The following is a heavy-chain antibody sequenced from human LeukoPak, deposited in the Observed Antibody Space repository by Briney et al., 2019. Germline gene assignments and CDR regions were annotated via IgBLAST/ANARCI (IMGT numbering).Heavy chain of an antibody. CDR1: GYTFTSYG. V-gene: IGHV1-18*01. J-gene: IGHJ4*02. CDR2: ISAYSIYNGNT. CDR3: AAYRYCSSTSCLRYYFDY. Sequence: ASVKVSCKASGYTFTSYGISWVRQAPGQGPEWMGWISAYSIYNGNTNYAQKFQGRVTMTTDTSTSTAYMELRSLRSDDTAVYYCAAYRYCSSTSCLRYYFDYWGQGTLVTVSS. D-gene: IGHD2-2*01.